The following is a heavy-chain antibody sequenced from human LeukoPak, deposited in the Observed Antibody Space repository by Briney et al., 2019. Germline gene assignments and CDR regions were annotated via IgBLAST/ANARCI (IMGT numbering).Heavy chain of an antibody. D-gene: IGHD6-19*01. CDR3: AGYSSPHETDY. Sequence: SETLSLTCTVSGGSISSGGYYWSWIRQHPGKGLEWIGYIYYSGSTYYNPSLKSRVTISVDTSKNQFSLKLSSVTAADTAVYYCAGYSSPHETDYWGQGTLVTVSS. J-gene: IGHJ4*02. V-gene: IGHV4-31*03. CDR2: IYYSGST. CDR1: GGSISSGGYY.